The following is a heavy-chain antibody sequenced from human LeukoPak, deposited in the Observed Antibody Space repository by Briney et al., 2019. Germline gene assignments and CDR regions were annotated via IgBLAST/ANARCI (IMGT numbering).Heavy chain of an antibody. V-gene: IGHV3-53*01. Sequence: GGSLRLSCAASGFTLNTYAMNWVRQAPGKGLEWVSVIYSGGMTYYADSVKGRFTISRDTSKNTLYLQMVSLRDEDTAVYYCARERRYCSGDNCYSGYDYWGRGTLVTVSS. J-gene: IGHJ4*02. CDR1: GFTLNTYA. D-gene: IGHD2-15*01. CDR3: ARERRYCSGDNCYSGYDY. CDR2: IYSGGMT.